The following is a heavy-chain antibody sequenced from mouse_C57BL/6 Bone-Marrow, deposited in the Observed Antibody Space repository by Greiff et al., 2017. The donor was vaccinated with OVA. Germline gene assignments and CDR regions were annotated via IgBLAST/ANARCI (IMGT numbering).Heavy chain of an antibody. D-gene: IGHD2-4*01. J-gene: IGHJ3*01. CDR3: ARTYYDYGDGWFAY. V-gene: IGHV1-55*01. CDR2: IYPGSGST. CDR1: GYTFTSYW. Sequence: QVQLQQSGAELVKPGASVKMSCKASGYTFTSYWITWVKQRPGQGLEWIGDIYPGSGSTNYNEKFKSKATLTVDTSSSTAYMQLSSLTSEDSAIYFCARTYYDYGDGWFAYWGQGTLVTVSA.